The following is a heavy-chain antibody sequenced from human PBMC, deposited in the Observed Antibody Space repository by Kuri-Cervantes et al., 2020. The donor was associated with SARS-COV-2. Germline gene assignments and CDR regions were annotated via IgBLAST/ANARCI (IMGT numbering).Heavy chain of an antibody. J-gene: IGHJ5*02. Sequence: SETLSLTCAVYGGSFSAYYWSWVRQPPGKGLEWIGEINHSGNTNYDPSPKSRVTISIETSKNQFSLKLSSVTAADTAVYYCARGRRLRFLEWLGFDPWGQGTLVTVSS. CDR1: GGSFSAYY. D-gene: IGHD3-3*01. V-gene: IGHV4-34*01. CDR3: ARGRRLRFLEWLGFDP. CDR2: INHSGNT.